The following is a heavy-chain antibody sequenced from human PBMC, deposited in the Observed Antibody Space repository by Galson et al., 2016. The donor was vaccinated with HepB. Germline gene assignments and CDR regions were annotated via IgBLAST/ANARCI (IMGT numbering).Heavy chain of an antibody. D-gene: IGHD5-12*01. CDR1: GYRFTGYA. Sequence: SVKVSCKASGYRFTGYAIHWVRQAPGQRLEWIGWINADNGNRKYSQKFQARVAITMDTPASVAYLELSSLRSEDTAVYYCARERKGSSGFDSGWFDPWGQGTLVIVSS. CDR3: ARERKGSSGFDSGWFDP. CDR2: INADNGNR. J-gene: IGHJ5*02. V-gene: IGHV1-3*01.